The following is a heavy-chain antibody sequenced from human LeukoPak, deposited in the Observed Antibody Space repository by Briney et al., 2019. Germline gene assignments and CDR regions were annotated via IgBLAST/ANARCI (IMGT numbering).Heavy chain of an antibody. Sequence: PGRSLRLSCAAPGITLRSFVMSWVRQAPGKGLEWIEYIRSSGSDMYYANSVWGRFSIPSDHSEESLSLQKSSLRAEDTAIYYSARDGLSGDQAFDAFDIWGQGTMVTVSS. CDR3: ARDGLSGDQAFDAFDI. CDR1: GITLRSFV. J-gene: IGHJ3*02. D-gene: IGHD1-26*01. V-gene: IGHV3-48*03. CDR2: IRSSGSDM.